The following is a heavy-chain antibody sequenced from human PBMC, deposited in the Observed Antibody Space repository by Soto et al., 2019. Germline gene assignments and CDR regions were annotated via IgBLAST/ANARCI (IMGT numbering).Heavy chain of an antibody. Sequence: VASVKVSCKASGFSFTGYYIHWLRQPPGQGLERKGWINAHSGGTEYAQKFQGRVTLTRDMSISRAYMTLRSLRSDDMAIYYCAKDITRQLAYWLHPWGQGTQVT. CDR2: INAHSGGT. CDR3: AKDITRQLAYWLHP. J-gene: IGHJ5*02. D-gene: IGHD6-6*01. CDR1: GFSFTGYY. V-gene: IGHV1-2*02.